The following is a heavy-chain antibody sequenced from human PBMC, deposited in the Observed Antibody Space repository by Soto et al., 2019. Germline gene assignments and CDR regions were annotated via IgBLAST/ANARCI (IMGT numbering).Heavy chain of an antibody. V-gene: IGHV3-23*01. CDR3: ARGPRAPPPHDYGMDV. CDR2: IRGSGGDT. J-gene: IGHJ6*01. CDR1: GFTFSSYV. Sequence: EVQLLESGGGLVQPGGSLRISCAASGFTFSSYVMNWVRQAPGKGLEWVSGIRGSGGDTFYADSVKGRFTISRDNSKKRLYLQMISLRAGATAVYYCARGPRAPPPHDYGMDVWGQGTTVSVSS.